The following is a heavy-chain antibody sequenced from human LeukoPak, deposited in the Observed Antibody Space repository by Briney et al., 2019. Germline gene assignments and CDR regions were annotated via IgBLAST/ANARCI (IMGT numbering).Heavy chain of an antibody. Sequence: GGSLRLSCAASGFTFSSYSMNWVRQAPGKGLEWVSYISSSSSTIYYADSVKGRFTISRDNAKNSLYLQMNSLRAEDTAVYYCARGYSGCFHYWGQGALVTVSS. CDR1: GFTFSSYS. CDR3: ARGYSGCFHY. D-gene: IGHD1-26*01. CDR2: ISSSSSTI. J-gene: IGHJ4*02. V-gene: IGHV3-48*01.